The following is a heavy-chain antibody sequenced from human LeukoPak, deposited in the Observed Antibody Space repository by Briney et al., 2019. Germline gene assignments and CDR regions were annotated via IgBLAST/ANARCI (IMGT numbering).Heavy chain of an antibody. D-gene: IGHD5-12*01. V-gene: IGHV3-48*03. CDR1: GFTFSSFE. J-gene: IGHJ4*02. Sequence: GGSLRLSCAASGFTFSSFEMNWVRLAPGKGLEWVSYISSSGNGIYYADSVKGRFTISRDNAKNSLNLQMNSLRAEDTAVYYCARDGGYGDYLDYWGQGTLVTVSS. CDR2: ISSSGNGI. CDR3: ARDGGYGDYLDY.